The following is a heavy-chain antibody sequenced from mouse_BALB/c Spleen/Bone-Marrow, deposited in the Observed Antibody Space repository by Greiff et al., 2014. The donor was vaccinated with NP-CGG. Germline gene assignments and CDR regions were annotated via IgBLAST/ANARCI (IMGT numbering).Heavy chain of an antibody. CDR1: GFNIKDYY. CDR2: IDPENGNT. J-gene: IGHJ3*01. Sequence: DVKLQESGAELVRPGALVKLSCKASGFNIKDYYMHWVKQRPEQGLEWIGWIDPENGNTIYDPKFQGKASITADTSSNTPYLQLSSLTSEDTAVYYCAGGNYRFAYWGQGTLVTVSA. D-gene: IGHD2-1*01. V-gene: IGHV14-1*02. CDR3: AGGNYRFAY.